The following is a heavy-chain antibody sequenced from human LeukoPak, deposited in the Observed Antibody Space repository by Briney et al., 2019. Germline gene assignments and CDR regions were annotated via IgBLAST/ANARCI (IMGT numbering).Heavy chain of an antibody. CDR2: IKSKTDGGTT. D-gene: IGHD1-26*01. CDR1: GFTFSNAW. J-gene: IGHJ2*01. CDR3: TTRQCPRSGSYYPDWYFDL. V-gene: IGHV3-15*01. Sequence: KAGGSLRLSCAASGFTFSNAWMSWVRQAPGKGLEWVGRIKSKTDGGTTDYAAPVKGRFTISRDDSKNTLYLQMNSLKTEDTAVYYCTTRQCPRSGSYYPDWYFDLWGRGTLVTVSS.